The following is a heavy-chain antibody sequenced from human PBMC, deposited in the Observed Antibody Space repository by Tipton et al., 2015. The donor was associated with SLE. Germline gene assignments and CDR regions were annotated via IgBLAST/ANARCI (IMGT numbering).Heavy chain of an antibody. CDR2: IYHRGST. J-gene: IGHJ5*02. CDR1: GGSMSGGVYS. Sequence: TLSLTCAVSGGSMSGGVYSWNWIRQSPGKGLEWIGYIYHRGSTYYNPSLKSRVTMSVDTSKSQFSLNLSSVTAADTAVYYCARDFAKDFDWLSWGQGILVTVSS. CDR3: ARDFAKDFDWLS. V-gene: IGHV4-30-2*06. D-gene: IGHD3-9*01.